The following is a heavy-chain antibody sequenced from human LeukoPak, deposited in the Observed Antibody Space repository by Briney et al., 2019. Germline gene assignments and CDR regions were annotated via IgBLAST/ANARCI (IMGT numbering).Heavy chain of an antibody. V-gene: IGHV4-4*07. CDR3: ASDSSSTWYGPDY. Sequence: LETLSLTCTVSSGSISSYYWSWIRQPAGKGLEWIGRIYTSGSTDYNPSLKSRATMSVDTSKYQFSLKLSSVTAADTAVYYCASDSSSTWYGPDYWGQGTLVTVSS. CDR1: SGSISSYY. D-gene: IGHD6-13*01. J-gene: IGHJ4*02. CDR2: IYTSGST.